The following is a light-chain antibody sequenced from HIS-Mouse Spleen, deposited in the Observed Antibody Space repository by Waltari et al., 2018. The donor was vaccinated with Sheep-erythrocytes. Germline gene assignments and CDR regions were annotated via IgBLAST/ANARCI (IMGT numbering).Light chain of an antibody. CDR3: SLYTSSSTLV. J-gene: IGLJ2*01. CDR2: AVS. V-gene: IGLV2-18*01. CDR1: TSDVGSYNR. Sequence: QSALTQPRSVSGSPGQSVTISCTATTSDVGSYNRFSWYQQPPGTAPKLMLYAVSNRPSGVPDRFSGSKSGNTASLTISGLQAEDEADYYCSLYTSSSTLVFGGGTKLTVL.